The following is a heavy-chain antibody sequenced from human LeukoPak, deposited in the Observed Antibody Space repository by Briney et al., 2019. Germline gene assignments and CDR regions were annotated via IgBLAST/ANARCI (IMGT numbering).Heavy chain of an antibody. CDR1: GYTFTSYG. J-gene: IGHJ4*02. D-gene: IGHD2-15*01. Sequence: ASVKVSCKASGYTFTSYGISWVRQAPGQGLEWMGWISAYNGNTNYAQKLQGRVTMTTDTSTSTAYMGLSSLRSEDTAVYYCARGGGKYLYSGGGHLSPVDYWGQGTLVTVSS. V-gene: IGHV1-18*01. CDR3: ARGGGKYLYSGGGHLSPVDY. CDR2: ISAYNGNT.